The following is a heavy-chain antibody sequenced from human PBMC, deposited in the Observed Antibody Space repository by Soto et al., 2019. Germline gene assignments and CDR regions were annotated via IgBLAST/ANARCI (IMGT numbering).Heavy chain of an antibody. Sequence: GGSLRLSCAGSGFSFSDFGMHWVRQAPGKGLEWVAVISCDGSNTNYADSVKGRFTISRDTSKNMLFLQMNSLRDEDTAVYYCAKWFGELFDGFDVWGQGTMVTVSS. J-gene: IGHJ3*01. V-gene: IGHV3-30*18. D-gene: IGHD3-10*01. CDR2: ISCDGSNT. CDR3: AKWFGELFDGFDV. CDR1: GFSFSDFG.